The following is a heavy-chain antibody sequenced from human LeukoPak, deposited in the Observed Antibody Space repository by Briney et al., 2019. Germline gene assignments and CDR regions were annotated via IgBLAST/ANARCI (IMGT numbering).Heavy chain of an antibody. CDR2: ISSSSSYI. D-gene: IGHD1-26*01. CDR1: GFTFSSYS. J-gene: IGHJ4*02. CDR3: ARDLVGSYSSYVSTTEYYFDY. V-gene: IGHV3-21*01. Sequence: GGSLRLSCAASGFTFSSYSMNWVRQAPGKGLEWVSSISSSSSYIYYADSVKGRFTISRDNAKNSLYLQMNSLRAEDTAVYYCARDLVGSYSSYVSTTEYYFDYWGQGTLVTVSS.